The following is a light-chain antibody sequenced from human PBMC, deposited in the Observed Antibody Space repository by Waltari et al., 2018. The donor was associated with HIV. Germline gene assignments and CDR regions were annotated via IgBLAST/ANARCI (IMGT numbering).Light chain of an antibody. V-gene: IGLV1-40*01. CDR2: GNT. CDR3: QSYDNTLGGVV. J-gene: IGLJ2*01. CDR1: ISNVGAGFE. Sequence: QSVLSQPPSVSGAPGQNVTIACAGTISNVGAGFEVNWYQQFPGVAPRIVIYGNTNRPTGVTDRVSRYKSDTACSLAITGRGAEDEADYHCQSYDNTLGGVVFGGGTKLTVL.